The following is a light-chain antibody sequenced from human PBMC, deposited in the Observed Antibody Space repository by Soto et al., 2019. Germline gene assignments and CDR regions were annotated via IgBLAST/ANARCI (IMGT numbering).Light chain of an antibody. CDR3: QQYNNWPLT. CDR1: QSVSNN. CDR2: FAS. Sequence: EIVMTQSPATLFVSPGERATLSCRASQSVSNNLAWYQQKPGQAPRLLIYFASTRATGIPARFSGSGSGTEFTLTISSLQSEDFAVYYCQQYNNWPLTFGGGTKVEIK. J-gene: IGKJ4*01. V-gene: IGKV3-15*01.